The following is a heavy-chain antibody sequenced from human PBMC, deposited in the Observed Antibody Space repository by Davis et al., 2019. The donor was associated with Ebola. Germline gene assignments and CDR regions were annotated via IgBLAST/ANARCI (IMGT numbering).Heavy chain of an antibody. CDR2: YYYTGST. V-gene: IGHV4-30-4*07. J-gene: IGHJ4*02. Sequence: SETLSLTCAVSGGSISSGGYSWSWTRQPPGKGLEWIGYYYYTGSTYFNPSLKSRVTISIDTSKNQFSLKLSSVTAADTAVYYCARGDSYYDPSGYYAGPEAPDHWGQGTLVSVSS. CDR1: GGSISSGGYS. D-gene: IGHD3-22*01. CDR3: ARGDSYYDPSGYYAGPEAPDH.